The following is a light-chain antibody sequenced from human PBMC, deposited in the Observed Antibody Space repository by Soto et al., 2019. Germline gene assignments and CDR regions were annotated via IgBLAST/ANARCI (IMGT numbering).Light chain of an antibody. J-gene: IGKJ4*01. Sequence: EIVLTQSPATLSLSPGERATLSCRASQSVSSYLAWYQQKPGQAPRLLIYGASTRATGIPARFSGSGSGTEFTLTISSLQSEDFALYYCQHYNNWPLTFGGGTKVDIK. CDR3: QHYNNWPLT. CDR1: QSVSSY. V-gene: IGKV3-15*01. CDR2: GAS.